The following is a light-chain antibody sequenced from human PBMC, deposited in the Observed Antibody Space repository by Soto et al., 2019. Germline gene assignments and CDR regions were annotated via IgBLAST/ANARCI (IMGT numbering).Light chain of an antibody. V-gene: IGKV3-15*01. CDR3: QQYNNWPPVP. CDR1: QSLTNN. CDR2: AAS. J-gene: IGKJ1*01. Sequence: EIVMTQSPATLSVSPGERATLSCRASQSLTNNLAWYQQKPGQAPRLLIYAASTRATGIPARFSGSGSGTEFTLTISSLQSEDFAVYYCQQYNNWPPVPFGQGTKVDIK.